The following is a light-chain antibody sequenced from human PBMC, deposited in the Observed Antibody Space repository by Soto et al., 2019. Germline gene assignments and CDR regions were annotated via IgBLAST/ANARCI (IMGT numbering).Light chain of an antibody. J-gene: IGLJ2*01. Sequence: QSALAQPASVSGSPGQSITISCTGSSSDVGTYNYVSWYQQHPGKAPKLMLFEVINRPSGISNRFSGSKSGNTASLTISGLQSEDEAVYYCSSYTTGNTAVVFGGGTKLPVL. CDR2: EVI. CDR1: SSDVGTYNY. V-gene: IGLV2-14*01. CDR3: SSYTTGNTAVV.